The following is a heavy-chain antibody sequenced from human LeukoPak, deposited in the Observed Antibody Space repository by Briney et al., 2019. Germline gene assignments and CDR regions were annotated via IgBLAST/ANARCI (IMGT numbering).Heavy chain of an antibody. CDR1: GYTFNSYY. J-gene: IGHJ5*02. CDR2: INPSGGST. V-gene: IGHV1-46*02. CDR3: ARTLTLPNWFDP. D-gene: IGHD2-21*02. Sequence: ASVKVSCKASGYTFNSYYMHWVRQAPGQGLEWMGIINPSGGSTSYAQKFQGRVTMTRDTSTSTVYMELSSLRSGDTAVYYCARTLTLPNWFDPWGQGTLVTVSS.